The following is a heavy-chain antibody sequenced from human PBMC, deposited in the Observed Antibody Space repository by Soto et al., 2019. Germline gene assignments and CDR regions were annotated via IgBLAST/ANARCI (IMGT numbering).Heavy chain of an antibody. V-gene: IGHV1-18*04. J-gene: IGHJ4*02. CDR1: GYTSDSYT. Sequence: GASVKVSCKASGYTSDSYTISWVRQAPGQGLEWMGWISADTGNTNYAQRLQDRVTLTTATSTRTVYMELSSLTYHDTAVYYCARGIVAHGNMYDRVGGRYFDSWGQGTLVTVSS. CDR2: ISADTGNT. D-gene: IGHD3-22*01. CDR3: ARGIVAHGNMYDRVGGRYFDS.